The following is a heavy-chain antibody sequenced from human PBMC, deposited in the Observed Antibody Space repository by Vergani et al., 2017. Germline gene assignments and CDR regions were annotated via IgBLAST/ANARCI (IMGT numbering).Heavy chain of an antibody. J-gene: IGHJ6*02. V-gene: IGHV3-53*04. CDR2: IYSGGST. Sequence: EVQLVESGGGLVQPGGSLRLSCAASGFTFSSYSMSWVRQAPGKGLEWVSVIYSGGSTYYADSVKGRFTISRHNSKNTLYLQMNSLRAEDTAVYYCARDRVDIVATTTYYYYYYGMDVWGQGTTVTVSS. D-gene: IGHD5-12*01. CDR3: ARDRVDIVATTTYYYYYYGMDV. CDR1: GFTFSSYS.